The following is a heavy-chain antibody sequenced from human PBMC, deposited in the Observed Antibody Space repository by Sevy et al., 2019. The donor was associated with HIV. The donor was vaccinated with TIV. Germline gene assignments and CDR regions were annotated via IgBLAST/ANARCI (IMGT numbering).Heavy chain of an antibody. D-gene: IGHD3-22*01. V-gene: IGHV3-23*01. CDR1: GFTFNSYA. CDR3: AKDSQGYYYDSSGYYYEYYFDY. J-gene: IGHJ4*02. Sequence: GGSLRLSCAASGFTFNSYAMSWVRQAPGKGLEWVSAISGSGGSTYYADSVKGRFTISRDNSKNTLYLQMNSLRAEDTAVYYCAKDSQGYYYDSSGYYYEYYFDYWGQGTLVTVSS. CDR2: ISGSGGST.